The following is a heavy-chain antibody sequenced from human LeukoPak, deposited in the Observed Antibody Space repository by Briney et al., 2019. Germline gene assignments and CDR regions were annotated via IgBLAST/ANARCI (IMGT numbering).Heavy chain of an antibody. CDR2: IYYSGIT. Sequence: SESLSLTCTVSGGSISSSSYYWGWIRQPPGKGLEWIGSIYYSGITCYNPSLKSRVTISVDTSKNQFSLKLSSVTAADTAVYYCARVAAVPYNWFDPWGQGTLVTVSS. V-gene: IGHV4-39*07. J-gene: IGHJ5*02. D-gene: IGHD6-13*01. CDR3: ARVAAVPYNWFDP. CDR1: GGSISSSSYY.